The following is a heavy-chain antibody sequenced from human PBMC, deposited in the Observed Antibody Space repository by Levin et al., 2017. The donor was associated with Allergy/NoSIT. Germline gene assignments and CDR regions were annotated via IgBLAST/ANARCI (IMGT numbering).Heavy chain of an antibody. CDR2: ISSSGSTI. V-gene: IGHV3-11*01. D-gene: IGHD2-8*01. CDR1: GFTFSDYY. Sequence: PGGSLRLSCAASGFTFSDYYMSWIRQAPGKGLEWVSYISSSGSTIYYADSVKGRFTISRDNAKNSLYLQMNSLRAEDTAVYYCARDRMYATSYYYYYYGMDVWGQGTTVTVSS. J-gene: IGHJ6*02. CDR3: ARDRMYATSYYYYYYGMDV.